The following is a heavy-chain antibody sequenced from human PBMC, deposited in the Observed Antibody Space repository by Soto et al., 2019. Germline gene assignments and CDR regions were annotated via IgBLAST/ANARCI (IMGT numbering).Heavy chain of an antibody. V-gene: IGHV3-30*03. J-gene: IGHJ4*02. CDR2: ISYEGSNK. D-gene: IGHD2-2*01. CDR3: ATDSGQLTKCFAN. CDR1: GFTFRNYY. Sequence: SLRLSSAAAGFTFRNYYMHWVRQAPGKGLEWVTLISYEGSNKNYVDSVKGRFIISRDNSKNTLYLQMSSLRAEDTAIYFCATDSGQLTKCFANWGQGTQVTV.